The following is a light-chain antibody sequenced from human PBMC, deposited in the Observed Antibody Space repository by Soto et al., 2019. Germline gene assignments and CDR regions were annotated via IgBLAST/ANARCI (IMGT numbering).Light chain of an antibody. J-gene: IGLJ2*01. V-gene: IGLV1-44*01. CDR2: NNS. Sequence: QPVLTQPPSASGTPGQRVTISCSGGSSNIGSYSVNWYQQLPGTAPKLLIYNNSQRPSGVPDRFSGSKSGTSASLAISGLQSEDEADYYCAVWDESLAGVVFGGGTKLTVL. CDR3: AVWDESLAGVV. CDR1: SSNIGSYS.